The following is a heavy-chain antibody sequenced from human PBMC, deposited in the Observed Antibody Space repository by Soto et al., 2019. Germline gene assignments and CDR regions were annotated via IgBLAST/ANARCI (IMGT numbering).Heavy chain of an antibody. D-gene: IGHD3-9*01. CDR2: ISASGGNT. CDR1: GFTFSSHA. V-gene: IGHV3-23*01. Sequence: EVQLSESGGGLVQPGGSLRLSCAASGFTFSSHAMNWVRQAPGKGLECVSTISASGGNTYYADSVKGRFTISRDNSKNTLYLQMNSLRAEDTAVYFCANRVGVRDFLTAYKYWGQGTLVTVSS. CDR3: ANRVGVRDFLTAYKY. J-gene: IGHJ4*02.